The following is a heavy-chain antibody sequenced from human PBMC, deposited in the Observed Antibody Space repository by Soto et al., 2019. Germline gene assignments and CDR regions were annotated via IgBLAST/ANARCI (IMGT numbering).Heavy chain of an antibody. CDR2: INPNSGGT. Sequence: ASVEVSCRASGYTFTGYYMHWVRQAPGQGLQWMGWINPNSGGTIHAQKFRGRVTMTRDTSISTAYMELSRLRSDDTAVYYCARENGTTGLDYWGQGTLVTVSS. D-gene: IGHD1-1*01. CDR1: GYTFTGYY. CDR3: ARENGTTGLDY. V-gene: IGHV1-2*02. J-gene: IGHJ4*02.